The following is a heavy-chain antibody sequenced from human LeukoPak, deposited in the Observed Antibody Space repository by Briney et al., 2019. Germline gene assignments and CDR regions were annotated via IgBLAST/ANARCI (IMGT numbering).Heavy chain of an antibody. J-gene: IGHJ4*02. D-gene: IGHD2-15*01. CDR3: ARYCGADSCYSGLDY. V-gene: IGHV3-23*01. Sequence: GGSLRLSCAASGFTFSSYVMTWVRQAPGRGLEWVSSIGNSGRDTYYADSMKGRFTISRDNSKSTLLLHMSSLRAGDTAIYYCARYCGADSCYSGLDYWGQGALVTVSS. CDR2: IGNSGRDT. CDR1: GFTFSSYV.